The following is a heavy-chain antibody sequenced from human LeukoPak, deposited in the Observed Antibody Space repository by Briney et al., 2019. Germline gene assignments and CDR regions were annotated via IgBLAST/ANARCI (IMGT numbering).Heavy chain of an antibody. CDR1: GGSFSGYY. J-gene: IGHJ4*02. Sequence: PSETLSLTXAVYGGSFSGYYWSWIRQPPGKGLEWIGEINHSGSTNYNPSLKSRVTISVDTSKNQFSLKLSSVTAADTAVYYCAGEDNYYDSSGYCDYWGQGTLVTVSS. CDR3: AGEDNYYDSSGYCDY. D-gene: IGHD3-22*01. V-gene: IGHV4-34*01. CDR2: INHSGST.